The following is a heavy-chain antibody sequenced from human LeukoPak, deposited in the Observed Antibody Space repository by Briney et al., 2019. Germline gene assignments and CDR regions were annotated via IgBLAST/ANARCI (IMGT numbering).Heavy chain of an antibody. J-gene: IGHJ5*02. CDR3: AKPYSSGNWFDP. CDR2: ISGSGGST. V-gene: IGHV3-23*01. CDR1: GFTFSSYA. Sequence: GGSLRLSCAASGFTFSSYAMSWVRQAPGKGLEWVSAISGSGGSTYYADSVKGRFTISRGNSKNTLYLQMNSLRAEDTAVYYCAKPYSSGNWFDPRGQGTLVTVSS. D-gene: IGHD6-25*01.